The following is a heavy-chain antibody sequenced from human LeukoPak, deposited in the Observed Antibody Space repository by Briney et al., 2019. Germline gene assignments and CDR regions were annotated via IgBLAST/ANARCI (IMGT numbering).Heavy chain of an antibody. CDR1: GYTFTNYG. V-gene: IGHV1-18*01. J-gene: IGHJ4*02. CDR3: ARDPCANGVCYFDF. CDR2: ISAYNGNT. D-gene: IGHD2-8*01. Sequence: ASVKVSCKASGYTFTNYGISWVRQAPGQGLEWMGWISAYNGNTNYAQKLQGRVTMTTDTSTSTAYMELRSLRSDDPAVYYCARDPCANGVCYFDFWGQGTLVTVSS.